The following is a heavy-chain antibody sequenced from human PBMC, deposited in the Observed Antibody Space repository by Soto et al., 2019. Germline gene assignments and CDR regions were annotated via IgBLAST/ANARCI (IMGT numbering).Heavy chain of an antibody. Sequence: QVQLVESGGGVVQPGKSLRLSCTASGFTFSSYAMHWVRQAPGKGLEWVTLISYDESIKYYADSVKGRFTVSRDNSKNTLFLQVNSLGAEDTAVYYCARDSVSLSGALDYWGQGTLVTVSS. V-gene: IGHV3-30*04. D-gene: IGHD3-10*01. CDR2: ISYDESIK. J-gene: IGHJ4*02. CDR3: ARDSVSLSGALDY. CDR1: GFTFSSYA.